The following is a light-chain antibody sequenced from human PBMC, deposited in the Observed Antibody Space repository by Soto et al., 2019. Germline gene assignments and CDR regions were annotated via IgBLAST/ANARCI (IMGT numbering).Light chain of an antibody. CDR2: EVS. CDR3: CSYAGSNNFHVV. Sequence: QSALTQPPSASGSPGQSVTISCNGTSSDVGGYNYVSWYQQHPGKAPKLMIYEVSKRPSGVPDRFSGSKSGNTASLTVSGLQAEDEADYYCCSYAGSNNFHVVFGGGTKLTVL. J-gene: IGLJ2*01. V-gene: IGLV2-8*01. CDR1: SSDVGGYNY.